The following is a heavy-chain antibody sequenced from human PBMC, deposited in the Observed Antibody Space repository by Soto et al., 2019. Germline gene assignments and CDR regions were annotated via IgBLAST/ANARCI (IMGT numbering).Heavy chain of an antibody. D-gene: IGHD3-3*01. V-gene: IGHV4-30-4*01. CDR3: ARVRGDYDFWSGYYLNWFDP. Sequence: SETLSLTCTVSGGSISSGDYYWSWIRQPPGKGLEWIGYIYYSGSTYYNPSLKSRVTISVGTSKNQSSLKLSSVTAADTAVYYCARVRGDYDFWSGYYLNWFDPWGQGTLVTVSS. J-gene: IGHJ5*02. CDR1: GGSISSGDYY. CDR2: IYYSGST.